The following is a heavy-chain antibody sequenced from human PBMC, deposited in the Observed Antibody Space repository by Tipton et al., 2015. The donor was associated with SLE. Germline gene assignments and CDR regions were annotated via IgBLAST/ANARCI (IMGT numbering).Heavy chain of an antibody. J-gene: IGHJ4*02. CDR2: IDWRSGRV. Sequence: SLRLSCTASGFNFDAHAMHWVRQAPGKGLEWVSSIDWRSGRVDYADSVKGRFTNSRDNGKNSLYLQMNSLRAEDTALYYCAREDFMVITSLGLGYWGQGTLVTVSS. D-gene: IGHD2-21*01. CDR1: GFNFDAHA. V-gene: IGHV3-9*01. CDR3: AREDFMVITSLGLGY.